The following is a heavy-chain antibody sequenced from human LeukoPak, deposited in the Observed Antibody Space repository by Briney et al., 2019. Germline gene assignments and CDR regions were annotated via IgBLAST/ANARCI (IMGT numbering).Heavy chain of an antibody. J-gene: IGHJ4*02. CDR3: ASDIGRSGWVLDY. Sequence: SQTLSLTCAISGGSVSSNSAAWNWIRQSPSRGLEWLGRTYCRSKWYNDYAVSVKSRITINPDTSKNQFSLQLNSVTPEDTAVYYCASDIGRSGWVLDYWGQGTLVTVSS. CDR1: GGSVSSNSAA. D-gene: IGHD6-19*01. CDR2: TYCRSKWYN. V-gene: IGHV6-1*01.